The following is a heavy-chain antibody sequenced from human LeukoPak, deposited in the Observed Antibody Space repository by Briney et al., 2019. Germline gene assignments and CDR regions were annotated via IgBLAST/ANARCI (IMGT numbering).Heavy chain of an antibody. V-gene: IGHV1-8*03. CDR3: ARAREWELLPGFDY. Sequence: ASVKVSCKASGYTFTSYDINWVRQATGQGLEWMGWMNPNSDNTDYAQKFQGRVTITRNTSINTAYMELSSLRSEDTAVYYCARAREWELLPGFDYWGQGTLVTVSS. J-gene: IGHJ4*02. CDR2: MNPNSDNT. CDR1: GYTFTSYD. D-gene: IGHD1-26*01.